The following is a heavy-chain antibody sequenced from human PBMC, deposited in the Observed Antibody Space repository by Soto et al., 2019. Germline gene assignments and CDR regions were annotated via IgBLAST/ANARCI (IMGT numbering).Heavy chain of an antibody. J-gene: IGHJ4*02. D-gene: IGHD4-17*01. CDR1: GGSFSGYY. Sequence: SLTCAVYGGSFSGYYWTWIRQPPGTGLEWIGEINHSGSTNYNPSLKSRVTISVDRSKNQFSLKLSSVTAADTAVYYCARAMTTVTTIDYWGQGTLVTVSS. V-gene: IGHV4-34*01. CDR3: ARAMTTVTTIDY. CDR2: INHSGST.